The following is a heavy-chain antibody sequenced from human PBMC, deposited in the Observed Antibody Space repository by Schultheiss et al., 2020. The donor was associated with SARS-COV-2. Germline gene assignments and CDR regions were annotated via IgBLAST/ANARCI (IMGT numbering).Heavy chain of an antibody. J-gene: IGHJ6*02. CDR3: ARGGYYDTHYGMDV. CDR2: INHSGST. Sequence: GSLRLSCAVYGGSFSGYYWSWIRQPPGKGLEWIGEINHSGSTNYNPSLKSRVTISVDKSKNQFSLKLSSVTAADTAVYYCARGGYYDTHYGMDVWGQGTTVTVSS. D-gene: IGHD3-22*01. CDR1: GGSFSGYY. V-gene: IGHV4-34*01.